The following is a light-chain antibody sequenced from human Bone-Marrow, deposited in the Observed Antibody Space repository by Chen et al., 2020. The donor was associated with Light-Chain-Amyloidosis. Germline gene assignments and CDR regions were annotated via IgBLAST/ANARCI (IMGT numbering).Light chain of an antibody. Sequence: SYELTQPPPVSASPGQTARITCSGDDLPTKYAYWYQQKPGQAPVLVIHRDTERPSGITERFSGSSSGTTATLTISGVQAADEADYHCQSADSSGTYEVIFGGGTKLTVL. J-gene: IGLJ2*01. CDR2: RDT. V-gene: IGLV3-25*03. CDR1: DLPTKY. CDR3: QSADSSGTYEVI.